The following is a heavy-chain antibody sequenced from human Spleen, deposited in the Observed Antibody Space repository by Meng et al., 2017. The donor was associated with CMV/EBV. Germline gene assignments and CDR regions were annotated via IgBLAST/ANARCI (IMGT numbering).Heavy chain of an antibody. Sequence: SETLSLTCTVSGGSVSSDNYYWSWIRQPPGKGLEWIGYIYYRGSTNYNPSLKSRVTISIDTSKNRFSLKLRSVTAGDTAVYYCARGVPAPVGDTFDIWGQGTMVTVSS. CDR3: ARGVPAPVGDTFDI. V-gene: IGHV4-61*01. CDR1: GGSVSSDNYY. D-gene: IGHD2-2*01. CDR2: IYYRGST. J-gene: IGHJ3*02.